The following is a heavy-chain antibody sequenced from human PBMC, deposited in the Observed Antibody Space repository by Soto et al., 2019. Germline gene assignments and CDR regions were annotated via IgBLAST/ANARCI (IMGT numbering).Heavy chain of an antibody. CDR3: ASRYCSSTSCYYGKNGMDV. Sequence: GASVKVSCKASGYTFTSYGISWVRQAPGQGLEWMGWISAYNGNTNYAQKLQGRVTMTTDTSTSTAYMELRSLRSDDTAVYYCASRYCSSTSCYYGKNGMDVWGQGTTVTVSS. D-gene: IGHD2-2*01. CDR2: ISAYNGNT. V-gene: IGHV1-18*04. CDR1: GYTFTSYG. J-gene: IGHJ6*02.